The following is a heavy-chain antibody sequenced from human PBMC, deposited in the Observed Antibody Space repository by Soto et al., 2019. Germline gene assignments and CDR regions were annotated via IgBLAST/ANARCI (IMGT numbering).Heavy chain of an antibody. Sequence: SVKFSCKASGGTFSRFAISWVRQAPGQGLEWMGGIIPMFGKANYAQKFQGRVTITADESTSTGYMELRSLTSEDTAVYYCARDGTLYDSNGYYYVYWGQGTLVTVSS. CDR3: ARDGTLYDSNGYYYVY. CDR2: IIPMFGKA. V-gene: IGHV1-69*13. J-gene: IGHJ4*02. CDR1: GGTFSRFA. D-gene: IGHD3-22*01.